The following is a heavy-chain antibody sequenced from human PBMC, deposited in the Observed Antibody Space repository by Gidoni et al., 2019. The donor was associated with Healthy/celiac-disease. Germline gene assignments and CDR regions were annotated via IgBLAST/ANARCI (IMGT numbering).Heavy chain of an antibody. CDR3: ARDVRLLWFGELSLNWFDP. J-gene: IGHJ5*02. Sequence: QVQLVESGGGLVKPGGSLRLSCAASGFTFSDYYMSWIRQAPGKGLEWVSYISSSSSYTNYADSVKSRFTISRDNAKNSLYLQMNSLRAEDTAVYYCARDVRLLWFGELSLNWFDPWGQGTLVTVSS. V-gene: IGHV3-11*05. CDR2: ISSSSSYT. D-gene: IGHD3-10*01. CDR1: GFTFSDYY.